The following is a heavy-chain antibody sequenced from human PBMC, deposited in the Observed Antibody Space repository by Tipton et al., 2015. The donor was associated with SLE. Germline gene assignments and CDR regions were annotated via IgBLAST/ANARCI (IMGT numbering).Heavy chain of an antibody. J-gene: IGHJ4*02. CDR3: ATPRGSGSYCHFDY. V-gene: IGHV3-74*01. CDR2: INSDGSST. D-gene: IGHD3-10*01. CDR1: GFTFSSYW. Sequence: GSLRLSCAASGFTFSSYWMHWVRQAPGKGLVWVSRINSDGSSTSYADSVKGRFTISRDNAKNTLYLQMNSLRAEDTAVYYCATPRGSGSYCHFDYWGQGTLVTVSS.